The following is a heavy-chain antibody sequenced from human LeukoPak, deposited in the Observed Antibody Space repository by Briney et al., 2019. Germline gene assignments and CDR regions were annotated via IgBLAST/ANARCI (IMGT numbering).Heavy chain of an antibody. D-gene: IGHD4-17*01. CDR2: ISSGSTSI. CDR1: GFTFSTYS. V-gene: IGHV3-48*04. Sequence: GGSLRLSCAASGFTFSTYSMNWVRQAPGKGLEWVSYISSGSTSIYYADSVKGRSTISRDNAKNSLYLQMNSLRAEDTAVYYCARNTVTSYGMDVWGQGTTVTVSS. J-gene: IGHJ6*02. CDR3: ARNTVTSYGMDV.